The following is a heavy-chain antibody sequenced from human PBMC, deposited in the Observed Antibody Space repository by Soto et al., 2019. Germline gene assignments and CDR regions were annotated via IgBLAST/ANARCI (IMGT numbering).Heavy chain of an antibody. J-gene: IGHJ6*02. V-gene: IGHV5-51*01. CDR2: ICPGDSDT. D-gene: IGHD5-18*01. CDR3: ARQDTAMVTPYYYYGMDV. CDR1: GYSFTSYW. Sequence: GESLKISCKGSGYSFTSYWIGWVRQMPGKGLEWMGIICPGDSDTRYSPSFQGQVTISADKSISTAYLQWSSLKASDTAMYYCARQDTAMVTPYYYYGMDVWGQGTTVTVSS.